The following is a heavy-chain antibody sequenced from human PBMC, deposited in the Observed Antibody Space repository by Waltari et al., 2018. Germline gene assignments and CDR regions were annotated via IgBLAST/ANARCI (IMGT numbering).Heavy chain of an antibody. CDR1: GGSTSTYY. CDR3: ARADTSTSYFYYYMDV. D-gene: IGHD1-26*01. J-gene: IGHJ6*03. Sequence: QVQLQESGPGLVKPSETLSLTCTVSGGSTSTYYWRWVRQSPGKGLEWIGYINYSGGSVYHPSRRSRVAISLDTPNNQFSLRLRSVTAADAAIYYCARADTSTSYFYYYMDVWGKGTTVTVSS. V-gene: IGHV4-59*01. CDR2: INYSGGS.